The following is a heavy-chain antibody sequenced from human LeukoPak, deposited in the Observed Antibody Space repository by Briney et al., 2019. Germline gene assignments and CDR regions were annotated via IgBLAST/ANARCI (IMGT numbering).Heavy chain of an antibody. CDR3: ARDPGVTMVRGDDY. CDR2: INPNSGGT. D-gene: IGHD3-10*01. Sequence: ASVSVSCKASGYTFTGYYMHWVRQAPGQGLEWMGRINPNSGGTNYAQKFQGRVTMTRDTSISTAYMELSRLRSDDTAVYYCARDPGVTMVRGDDYWGQGTLVTVSS. J-gene: IGHJ4*02. CDR1: GYTFTGYY. V-gene: IGHV1-2*06.